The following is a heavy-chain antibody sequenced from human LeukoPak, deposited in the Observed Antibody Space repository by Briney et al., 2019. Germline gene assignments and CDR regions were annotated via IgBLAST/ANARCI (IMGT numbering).Heavy chain of an antibody. CDR2: IYPGDSDT. Sequence: GESLKISCKGSGYSFTSYWIGWVRQMPGKGLEWMGIIYPGDSDTRYSPSFQGQVTISADKSISTAYLQWSSLKASDTAMYYCARHALGAAEDIVVVPAAILNWGQGTLVTVSS. CDR1: GYSFTSYW. D-gene: IGHD2-2*01. V-gene: IGHV5-51*01. J-gene: IGHJ4*02. CDR3: ARHALGAAEDIVVVPAAILN.